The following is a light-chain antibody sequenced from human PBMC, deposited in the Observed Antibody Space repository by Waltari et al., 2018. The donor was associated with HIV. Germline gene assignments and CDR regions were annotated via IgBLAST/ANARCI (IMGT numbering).Light chain of an antibody. V-gene: IGLV1-47*01. CDR3: AAWDDSLSGPV. Sequence: QSVLTQPPSASGTPGQRVTISCSGSSSTIGSNYVYWYQTLPGTAHKHHIYRNNQRPSGVPDRFSGSKSGTSASLAISGHRSEDEADYYCAAWDDSLSGPVFGGGTQLTVL. CDR1: SSTIGSNY. CDR2: RNN. J-gene: IGLJ7*01.